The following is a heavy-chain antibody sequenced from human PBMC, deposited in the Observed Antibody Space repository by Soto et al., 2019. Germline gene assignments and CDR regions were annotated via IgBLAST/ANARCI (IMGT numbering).Heavy chain of an antibody. D-gene: IGHD2-2*01. CDR1: GFTVSSNY. V-gene: IGHV3-66*01. J-gene: IGHJ6*02. CDR2: IYSGGST. Sequence: GGSLRLSCAASGFTVSSNYMSWVRQAPGKGLEWVSVIYSGGSTYYADSVKGRFTISRDNSKNTLYLQMNSLRAEDTVVYYCAKNYCSSTSCYLNGMDVWGQGTTVTVSS. CDR3: AKNYCSSTSCYLNGMDV.